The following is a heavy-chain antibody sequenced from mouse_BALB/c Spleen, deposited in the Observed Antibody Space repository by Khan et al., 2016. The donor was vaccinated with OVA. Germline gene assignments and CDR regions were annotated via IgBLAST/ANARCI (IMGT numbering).Heavy chain of an antibody. D-gene: IGHD1-1*01. CDR2: INPSTGYT. J-gene: IGHJ2*01. CDR1: GYTFINYW. V-gene: IGHV1-7*01. CDR3: ARGGLRWDFDY. Sequence: QVQLQQSGAELAKPGASVKMSCKASGYTFINYWILWVKQRPGQGLEWIGYINPSTGYTEYNQNFKDKATLNADKSSSTAYMQLSSLTSEDSAVYYCARGGLRWDFDYWGQGTTLTVSS.